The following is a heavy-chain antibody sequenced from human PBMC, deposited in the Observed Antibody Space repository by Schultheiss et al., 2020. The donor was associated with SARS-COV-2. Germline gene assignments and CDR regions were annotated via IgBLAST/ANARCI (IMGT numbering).Heavy chain of an antibody. V-gene: IGHV4-34*01. Sequence: SQTLSLTCAVYGGSFSGYYWSWIRQPPGKGLEWIGEINHSGSTNYNPSLKSRLTISVDTSKNQFSLKLSSVTAADTAVYYCARTPYGMDVWGQGTTVTVSS. CDR2: INHSGST. CDR3: ARTPYGMDV. J-gene: IGHJ6*02. CDR1: GGSFSGYY.